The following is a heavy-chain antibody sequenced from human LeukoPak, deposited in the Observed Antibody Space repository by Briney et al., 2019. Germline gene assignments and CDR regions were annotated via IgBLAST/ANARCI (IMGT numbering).Heavy chain of an antibody. J-gene: IGHJ4*02. CDR3: AKHEGSYFDKSGYTFEY. Sequence: PSETLSLTCTVSTGSISGDYWGWVRQPPGKGLEWIGSIHYSGNTYYNPSLKSRVTISVDTSRNQFSLKLSSVSAADRGIYYCAKHEGSYFDKSGYTFEYWGQGTLVTVSS. V-gene: IGHV4-39*01. CDR1: TGSISGDY. CDR2: IHYSGNT. D-gene: IGHD3-22*01.